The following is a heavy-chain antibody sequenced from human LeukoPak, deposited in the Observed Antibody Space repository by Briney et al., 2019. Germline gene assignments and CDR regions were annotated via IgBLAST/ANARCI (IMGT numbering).Heavy chain of an antibody. CDR1: GYTFTVYY. Sequence: ASVRVSFKASGYTFTVYYMHWGRQAPGQGGEWMGWINTNSGGTNYAQKFQGWVTLTRDTSISTAYMELSRLRSDDTAVYYCAREIGSYGAKHYDYWGQGTLVTVSS. V-gene: IGHV1-2*04. CDR2: INTNSGGT. J-gene: IGHJ4*02. CDR3: AREIGSYGAKHYDY. D-gene: IGHD5-18*01.